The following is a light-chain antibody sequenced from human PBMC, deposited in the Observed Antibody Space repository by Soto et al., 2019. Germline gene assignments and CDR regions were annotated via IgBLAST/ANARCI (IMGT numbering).Light chain of an antibody. CDR2: DVS. CDR1: SGDVGSYNY. CDR3: SSYTSSSTLDVV. Sequence: QSVMTQPASVSGSPGPSITISCTGTSGDVGSYNYVSWYQHHPGKAPKLMIYDVSNRPSGVSNRFSGSKSGNTASLTISGLQVEDEADYYCSSYTSSSTLDVVFGGGTKLTVL. V-gene: IGLV2-14*03. J-gene: IGLJ2*01.